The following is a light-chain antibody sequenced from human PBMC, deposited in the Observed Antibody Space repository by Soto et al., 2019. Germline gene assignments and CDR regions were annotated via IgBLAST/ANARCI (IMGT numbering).Light chain of an antibody. CDR3: SSYTSSSPSA. V-gene: IGLV2-14*01. CDR1: SSDVGGYNY. Sequence: QSALTQPASVSGSPGQSITISCTGTSSDVGGYNYVSWYQQHPGKAPKLMIYDVSNRPSGVSNRFSGSKSGNTASLTISGLQAEDEADYYCSSYTSSSPSAFGTGTKVTVL. CDR2: DVS. J-gene: IGLJ1*01.